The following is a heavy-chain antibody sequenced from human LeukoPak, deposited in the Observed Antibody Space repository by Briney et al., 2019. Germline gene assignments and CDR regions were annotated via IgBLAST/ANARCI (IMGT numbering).Heavy chain of an antibody. CDR1: AGSISSYY. CDR3: ARGGVVVQDAFDI. CDR2: IHSSGNT. J-gene: IGHJ3*02. D-gene: IGHD1-1*01. Sequence: PSETLSLTCTVSAGSISSYYWGWIRQPPGKGMEWNGSIHSSGNTNDNPSLKRRLTISVNTSKNQFSLKLTSVTAADTAMYYCARGGVVVQDAFDIWGQGTMVTVSS. V-gene: IGHV4-59*08.